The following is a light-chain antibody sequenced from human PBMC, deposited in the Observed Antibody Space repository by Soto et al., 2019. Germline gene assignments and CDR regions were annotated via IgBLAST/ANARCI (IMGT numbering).Light chain of an antibody. CDR2: GAS. CDR1: QSVSNY. J-gene: IGKJ5*01. Sequence: VVLTRSPATLSLSPGERATLSCRASQSVSNYLAWYQQKPGQAPRLLIHGASSRATGIPDRISGSGSGTDFTLTISRLEPEDFAVYYCQQYGSSPITFGQGTRLEIK. V-gene: IGKV3-20*01. CDR3: QQYGSSPIT.